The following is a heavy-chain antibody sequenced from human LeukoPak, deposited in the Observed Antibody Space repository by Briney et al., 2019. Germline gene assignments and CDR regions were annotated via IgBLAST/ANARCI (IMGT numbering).Heavy chain of an antibody. CDR1: GGSISSYY. Sequence: SETLSLTCTVSGGSISSYYRSWIRQPAGKGLEWIGRIYTSGSTNYNPSLKSRVTMSVDTSKNQFSLKLSSVTAADTAVYYCARDRTVRLSSWYPMPRWGMDVWGQGTTVTVSS. CDR3: ARDRTVRLSSWYPMPRWGMDV. J-gene: IGHJ6*02. D-gene: IGHD6-13*01. CDR2: IYTSGST. V-gene: IGHV4-4*07.